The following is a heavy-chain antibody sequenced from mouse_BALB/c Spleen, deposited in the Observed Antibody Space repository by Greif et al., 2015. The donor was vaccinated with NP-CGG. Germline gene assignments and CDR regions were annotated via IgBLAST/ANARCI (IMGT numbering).Heavy chain of an antibody. CDR1: GYSFTGYY. J-gene: IGHJ3*01. Sequence: VQLQQSGPELVKPGASVEISCKASGYSFTGYYMHWVKQSHVKSLEWIGRINPYNGATSYNQNFKDKASLTVDKSSSTAYMELHSLTSEDSAVYYCAKENGYDGWFAYWGQGTLVTVSA. CDR2: INPYNGAT. D-gene: IGHD2-14*01. V-gene: IGHV1-31*01. CDR3: AKENGYDGWFAY.